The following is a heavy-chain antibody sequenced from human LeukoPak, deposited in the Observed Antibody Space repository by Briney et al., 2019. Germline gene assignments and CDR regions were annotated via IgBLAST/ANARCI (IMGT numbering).Heavy chain of an antibody. J-gene: IGHJ4*02. Sequence: GGSLRLSCAASGFTFSSYSMNWVRQAPGKGLEWVSSISSSSSYIYYADSVKGRFTISRDNAKNSLYLQMNSLRAEDTAVYYCARARGYSYGYDYWGQGTLVTVSS. CDR3: ARARGYSYGYDY. CDR2: ISSSSSYI. CDR1: GFTFSSYS. V-gene: IGHV3-21*01. D-gene: IGHD5-18*01.